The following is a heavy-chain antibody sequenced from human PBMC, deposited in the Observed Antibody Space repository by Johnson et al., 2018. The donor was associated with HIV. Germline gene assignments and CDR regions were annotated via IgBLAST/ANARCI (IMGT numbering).Heavy chain of an antibody. CDR3: ARATYDFDTSGYLTRPRAFDI. D-gene: IGHD3-22*01. Sequence: QLVESGGGLVQPGRSLRLSCAPSGFTFDDYAMHWVRQAPGKGLEWVSGISWNSDNIAYADSVRGRFTIARANAKTSLFLQLNSLTVEDTALYYCARATYDFDTSGYLTRPRAFDIWGQGTMVTVSS. CDR1: GFTFDDYA. CDR2: ISWNSDNI. J-gene: IGHJ3*02. V-gene: IGHV3-9*01.